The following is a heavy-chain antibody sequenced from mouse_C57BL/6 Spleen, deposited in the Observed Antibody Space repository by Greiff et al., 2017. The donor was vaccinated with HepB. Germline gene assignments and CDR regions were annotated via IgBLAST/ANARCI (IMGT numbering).Heavy chain of an antibody. CDR1: GYTFTSYW. CDR2: IDPSDSYT. D-gene: IGHD2-5*01. Sequence: QVQLKQPGAELVKPGASVKLSCKASGYTFTSYWMQWVKQRPGQGLEWIGEIDPSDSYTNYNQKFKGKATLTVDTSSSTAYMQLSSLTSEDSAVYYCARRDYYSNLYAMDYWGQGTSVTVSS. J-gene: IGHJ4*01. V-gene: IGHV1-50*01. CDR3: ARRDYYSNLYAMDY.